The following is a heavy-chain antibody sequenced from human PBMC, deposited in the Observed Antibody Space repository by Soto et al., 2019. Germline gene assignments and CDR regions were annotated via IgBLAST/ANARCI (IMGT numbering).Heavy chain of an antibody. CDR3: AREGSYGAYNFAHGIQLWSFDF. CDR1: GGSINTFY. Sequence: PSETLSLTCTVSGGSINTFYWSWVRQPAGKGLEWIGRIFSSGSTSFNPSLESRVAMSVDTSKNHFSLNLSSVTAADMAVYYCAREGSYGAYNFAHGIQLWSFDFWRQGALVTVSS. D-gene: IGHD5-18*01. J-gene: IGHJ4*02. CDR2: IFSSGST. V-gene: IGHV4-4*07.